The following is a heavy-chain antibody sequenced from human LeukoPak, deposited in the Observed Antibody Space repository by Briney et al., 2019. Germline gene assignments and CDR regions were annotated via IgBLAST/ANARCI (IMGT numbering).Heavy chain of an antibody. V-gene: IGHV3-23*01. CDR2: ISGSGGST. D-gene: IGHD2-2*01. CDR1: GFTFSSYA. J-gene: IGHJ5*02. CDR3: ARDGGYCRSTSCQDSNWFDP. Sequence: PGGSLRLSCAASGFTFSSYAMSWVRQAPGKGLEWVSAISGSGGSTYYADSVKGRFTISRDNSKNTLYLQMNSLRAENTAVYYCARDGGYCRSTSCQDSNWFDPWGQGTLVTVSS.